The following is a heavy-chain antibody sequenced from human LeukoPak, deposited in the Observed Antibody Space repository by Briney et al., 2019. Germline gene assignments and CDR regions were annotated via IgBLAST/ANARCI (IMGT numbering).Heavy chain of an antibody. Sequence: ASVKVSCKASGYTFTSYDINWVRQATGQGLEWMGWMNPNSGNTGYAQKFQGRVTMTRNTSISTAYMELSSLRSEDTAMYYCARVRSTSNLYYYYYYMDVWGKGTTVTVSS. CDR2: MNPNSGNT. J-gene: IGHJ6*03. D-gene: IGHD2-2*01. CDR3: ARVRSTSNLYYYYYYMDV. V-gene: IGHV1-8*01. CDR1: GYTFTSYD.